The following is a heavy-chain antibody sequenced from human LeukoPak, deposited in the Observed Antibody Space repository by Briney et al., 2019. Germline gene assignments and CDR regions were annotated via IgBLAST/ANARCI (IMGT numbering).Heavy chain of an antibody. J-gene: IGHJ4*02. Sequence: SETLSLTCTVSAGSISGYYWSWIRQPPGKGLEWIGHIYSSGSTNYNPSLKSRVTMSIDTSKNQLSLKLSSATAADTAVYYCARHSSAYFDYWDQGTLVTVSS. D-gene: IGHD6-19*01. V-gene: IGHV4-59*08. CDR3: ARHSSAYFDY. CDR1: AGSISGYY. CDR2: IYSSGST.